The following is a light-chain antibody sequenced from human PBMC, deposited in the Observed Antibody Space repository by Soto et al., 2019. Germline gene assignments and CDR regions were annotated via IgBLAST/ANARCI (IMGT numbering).Light chain of an antibody. CDR3: QQYYSSPIT. V-gene: IGKV4-1*01. Sequence: DIVMTQSPDSLAVSLGERATIYCTSSQSVLSSSNNKNYLAWYQQRPGQPPQLLLYWASTRASGVPDRFSGGGSGTDFTLTISGLQAEDVAVYYCQQYYSSPITFGQGTRLEIK. J-gene: IGKJ5*01. CDR1: QSVLSSSNNKNY. CDR2: WAS.